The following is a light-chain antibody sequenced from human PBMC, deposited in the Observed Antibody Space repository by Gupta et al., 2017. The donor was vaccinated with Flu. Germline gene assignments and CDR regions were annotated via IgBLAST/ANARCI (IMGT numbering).Light chain of an antibody. CDR1: QVIYSQ. CDR2: PAS. V-gene: IGKV1-12*01. CDR3: QQAYSFPLT. J-gene: IGKJ4*01. Sequence: DIQMTQSPSSVSASVGDRVTVTCRASQVIYSQLGWYQQKPGKAPKLLIYPASTLQGVPSRFSGSASETDFTLTTTSLQPEDAAIYYCQQAYSFPLTFGGGSKVEIK.